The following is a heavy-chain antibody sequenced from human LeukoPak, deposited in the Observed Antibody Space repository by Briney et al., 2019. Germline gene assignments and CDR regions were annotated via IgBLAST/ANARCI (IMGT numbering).Heavy chain of an antibody. CDR2: IYTSGST. CDR1: GGSISSYY. CDR3: ARDSSEGKRAAAASFDY. D-gene: IGHD6-13*01. J-gene: IGHJ4*02. V-gene: IGHV4-4*07. Sequence: SETLSLTCTVSGGSISSYYWSWIRQPAGKGLEWIGLIYTSGSTNYNPSLKRRVTMSVATSKNQFSLKLRSVTAADTAVYYCARDSSEGKRAAAASFDYWGQGTLVTVSS.